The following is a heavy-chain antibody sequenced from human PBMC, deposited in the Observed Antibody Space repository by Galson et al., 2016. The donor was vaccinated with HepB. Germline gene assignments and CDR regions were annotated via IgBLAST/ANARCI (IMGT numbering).Heavy chain of an antibody. CDR2: FIPLFDTT. CDR3: ARGTCLGKATRHSYYYYMDV. CDR1: GGTFRTNS. J-gene: IGHJ6*03. Sequence: SVKVSCKASGGTFRTNSVSWVRQAPGQGPEWMGDFIPLFDTTKYAQKFQGRVTITADRGTNTVYMEVSSLRYADTAVYFCARGTCLGKATRHSYYYYMDVWGTGTTVTVSS. D-gene: IGHD5-12*01. V-gene: IGHV1-69*06.